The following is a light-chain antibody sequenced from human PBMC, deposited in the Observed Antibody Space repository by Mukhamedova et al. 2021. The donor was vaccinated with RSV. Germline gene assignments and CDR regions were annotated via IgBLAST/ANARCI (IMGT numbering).Light chain of an antibody. J-gene: IGKJ1*01. CDR3: QQYNGYWT. Sequence: WYQRRVHGKAPKLLIYKASILETGVPSSFSGSGSGTEFTLTVSSLQPDDFATYYCQQYNGYWTFGQGTKVEIK. V-gene: IGKV1-5*03. CDR2: KAS.